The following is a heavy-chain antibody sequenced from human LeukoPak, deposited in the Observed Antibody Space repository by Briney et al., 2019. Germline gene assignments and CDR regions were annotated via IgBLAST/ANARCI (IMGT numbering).Heavy chain of an antibody. V-gene: IGHV5-51*01. D-gene: IGHD3-10*01. CDR3: AITPGVHYGSGSYYTLDY. J-gene: IGHJ4*02. CDR2: IYPGDSDT. CDR1: GYSFTSYW. Sequence: GESLKISCKGSGYSFTSYWIGWVRQMPGKGLGWMGIIYPGDSDTRYSPSFQGQVTISADKSISTAYLQWSSLKASDTAMYYCAITPGVHYGSGSYYTLDYWGQGTLVTVSS.